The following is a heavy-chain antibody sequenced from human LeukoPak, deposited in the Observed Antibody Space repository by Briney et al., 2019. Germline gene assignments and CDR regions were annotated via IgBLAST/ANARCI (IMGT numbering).Heavy chain of an antibody. CDR2: IYYSGST. CDR1: GGSISSYY. Sequence: SETLSLTCTVSGGSISSYYWSWVRQPPGKGPEWIGYIYYSGSTNYNPSLKSRVTISVDTYKNQFSLKLSSVTAADTAVYYCARVGQTHDAFDIWGQGTMVTVSS. CDR3: ARVGQTHDAFDI. V-gene: IGHV4-59*01. J-gene: IGHJ3*02.